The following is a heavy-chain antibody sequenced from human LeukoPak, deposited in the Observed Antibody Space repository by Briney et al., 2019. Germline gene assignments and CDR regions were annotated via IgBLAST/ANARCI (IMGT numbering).Heavy chain of an antibody. Sequence: GGSLRLSCAASGFTFSSYAMSWVRQAPGKGLEWVPAISGSGGSTYYADSVKGRFTISRDNSKNTLYLQMNSLRAEDTAVYYCAKEGSLELRHYYYMDVWGKGTTVTVSS. CDR3: AKEGSLELRHYYYMDV. D-gene: IGHD1-7*01. CDR2: ISGSGGST. J-gene: IGHJ6*03. V-gene: IGHV3-23*01. CDR1: GFTFSSYA.